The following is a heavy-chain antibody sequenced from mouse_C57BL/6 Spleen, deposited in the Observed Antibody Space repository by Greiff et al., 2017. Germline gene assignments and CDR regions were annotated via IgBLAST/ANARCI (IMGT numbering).Heavy chain of an antibody. V-gene: IGHV1-53*01. J-gene: IGHJ2*01. CDR2: ITPSNGGT. CDR1: GYTFTSYW. D-gene: IGHD2-5*01. Sequence: QVHVKQPGAELVRPGTSVKLSCKASGYTFTSYWMHWVKQRPGQGLEWIGNITPSNGGTNYNEKFKSKATLAVDKSSSTAYMQLSSLTSEDSAVYYCTRENSNPYFDYWGQGTTLTVSS. CDR3: TRENSNPYFDY.